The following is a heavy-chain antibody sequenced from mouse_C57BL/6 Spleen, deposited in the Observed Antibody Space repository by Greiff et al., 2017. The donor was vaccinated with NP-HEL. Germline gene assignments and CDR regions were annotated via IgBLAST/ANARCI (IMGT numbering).Heavy chain of an antibody. D-gene: IGHD2-2*01. CDR1: GYAFSSSW. Sequence: QVQLQQSGPELVKPGASVKISCKASGYAFSSSWMNWVKQRPGKGLEWIGRIYPGDGGTNYNGKFKGKATLTADKSSSTAYMQLSSLTSEDSAVYFCARSGVTRAMDYWGQGTSVTVSS. J-gene: IGHJ4*01. V-gene: IGHV1-82*01. CDR2: IYPGDGGT. CDR3: ARSGVTRAMDY.